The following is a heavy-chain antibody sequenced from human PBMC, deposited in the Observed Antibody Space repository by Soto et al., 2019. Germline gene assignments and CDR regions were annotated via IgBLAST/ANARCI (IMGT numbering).Heavy chain of an antibody. Sequence: QVQLVQSGAEVKEPGSSVRVSCKASGGAFSSYSFTWVRQAPGQGLEWMGGFRPIFGASNYAQKFLVRLTITADESTSTAYMELSSLRFEDTAVYYGARGVTSGKFPPFDYWGQGTLVTVSS. CDR2: FRPIFGAS. CDR1: GGAFSSYS. CDR3: ARGVTSGKFPPFDY. J-gene: IGHJ4*02. D-gene: IGHD1-26*01. V-gene: IGHV1-69*12.